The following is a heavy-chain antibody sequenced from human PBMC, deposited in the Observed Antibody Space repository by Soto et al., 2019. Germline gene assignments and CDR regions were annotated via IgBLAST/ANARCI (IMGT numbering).Heavy chain of an antibody. CDR2: IWYDGSNK. Sequence: QVQLVESGGGVVQPGRSLRLSCAASGFTFSSYGMHWVRQAPGKGLEWVAVIWYDGSNKYYADSVKGRFTISRDNSKNTLYLQMNSLRAEDTAVYYWAGAPVDDYGDYVGPLDYWGQGTLVTVSS. D-gene: IGHD4-17*01. CDR1: GFTFSSYG. J-gene: IGHJ4*02. V-gene: IGHV3-33*01. CDR3: AGAPVDDYGDYVGPLDY.